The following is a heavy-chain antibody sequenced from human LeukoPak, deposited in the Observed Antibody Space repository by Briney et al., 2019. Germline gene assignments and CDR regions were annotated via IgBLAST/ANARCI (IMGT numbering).Heavy chain of an antibody. V-gene: IGHV3-53*04. D-gene: IGHD3-10*02. J-gene: IGHJ4*02. Sequence: GGSLRLSCAASGFTVSSNYMSWVRQAPGKGLEWASVTHSGGSTYYADSVKGRFTISRHNSENTLYLQMNSQRAEDTAVYYCARDLEGPGMLGYWGQGTLVTVSS. CDR3: ARDLEGPGMLGY. CDR1: GFTVSSNY. CDR2: THSGGST.